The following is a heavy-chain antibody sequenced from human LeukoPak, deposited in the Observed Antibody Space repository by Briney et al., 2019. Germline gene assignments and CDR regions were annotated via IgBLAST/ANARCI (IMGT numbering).Heavy chain of an antibody. CDR2: ITINIDRT. J-gene: IGHJ4*02. D-gene: IGHD3-10*01. V-gene: IGHV3-64D*06. Sequence: PGGSLRLSCSASGFSFSNYAMHWVRQAPGKGLEYVAAITINIDRTFYADSVNGRFTISRDNSRNTLYLQMSSLRPEDTALYYCVKPARGSGIQYGLDSRGQGTLVTVSS. CDR1: GFSFSNYA. CDR3: VKPARGSGIQYGLDS.